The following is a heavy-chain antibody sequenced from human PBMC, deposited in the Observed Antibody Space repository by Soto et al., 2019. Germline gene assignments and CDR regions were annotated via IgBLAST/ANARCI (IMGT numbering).Heavy chain of an antibody. D-gene: IGHD3-10*01. CDR2: SRNKANSYTT. CDR1: GFSLSDHY. V-gene: IGHV3-72*01. J-gene: IGHJ4*02. Sequence: EVQLVESGGGLVQPGGSLRLCCTASGFSLSDHYVDWVRQAPGKGLEWVGRSRNKANSYTTEYAASVRGRFNISRDDTRNSMYLQMDSLKTEDTAVYYCSRGFTASGTYAVDYWGQGTLVTVSS. CDR3: SRGFTASGTYAVDY.